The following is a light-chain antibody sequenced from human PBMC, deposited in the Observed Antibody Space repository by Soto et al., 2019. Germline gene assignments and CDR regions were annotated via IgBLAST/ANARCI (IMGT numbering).Light chain of an antibody. CDR3: QQYGSSPPIYT. CDR1: QSVSSRY. CDR2: GAS. J-gene: IGKJ2*01. Sequence: EIVLTPSPGTLSLSPGERATLSCRASQSVSSRYLAWYQQKPGQAPRLLIYGASSRATGIPDRFSGSGSGTDFTLTISRLEPEDFAVYYCQQYGSSPPIYTFCQGTKLEIK. V-gene: IGKV3-20*01.